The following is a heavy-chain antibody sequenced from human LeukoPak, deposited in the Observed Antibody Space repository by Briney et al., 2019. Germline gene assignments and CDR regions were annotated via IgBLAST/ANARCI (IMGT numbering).Heavy chain of an antibody. CDR2: IYTDGSTK. V-gene: IGHV3-33*01. CDR1: GFIFSNSG. CDR3: ARDQVTGAFDI. J-gene: IGHJ3*02. D-gene: IGHD1-1*01. Sequence: GGSLRLSCAASGFIFSNSGMHWVRQAPGKGLEWVTVIYTDGSTKYYADSVKGRFTISRDNSQNTLYLQMNSLRAEDTAVYYCARDQVTGAFDIWGQGTMVIVSS.